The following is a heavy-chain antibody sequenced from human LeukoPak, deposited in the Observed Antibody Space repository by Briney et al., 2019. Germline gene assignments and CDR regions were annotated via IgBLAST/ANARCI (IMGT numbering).Heavy chain of an antibody. D-gene: IGHD2-15*01. V-gene: IGHV3-33*01. CDR3: ARDRCSGGSCHASDH. J-gene: IGHJ4*02. Sequence: GGSLRLSCAASGFTFSDYGMHWVRQAPGKGLEWVAVIWYDGSKKYYADTVKGRITISRDNSKNTVDLQMNSLRAEDTAVYYCARDRCSGGSCHASDHWGQGTLVTVSS. CDR1: GFTFSDYG. CDR2: IWYDGSKK.